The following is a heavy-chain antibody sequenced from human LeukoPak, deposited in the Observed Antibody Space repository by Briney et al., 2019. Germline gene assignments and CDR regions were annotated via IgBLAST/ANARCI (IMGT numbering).Heavy chain of an antibody. CDR2: ISGSGDRT. CDR3: ARSNREFASGTGDY. V-gene: IGHV3-23*01. Sequence: GGSLRLSCAASGFTFSNYAMNWVRQAPGKGLEWVSVISGSGDRTYYADSVKGRFTISRDNSKNTLYLQMNSLRAEDTAVYYCARSNREFASGTGDYWGQGTLVTVSS. CDR1: GFTFSNYA. D-gene: IGHD1-14*01. J-gene: IGHJ4*02.